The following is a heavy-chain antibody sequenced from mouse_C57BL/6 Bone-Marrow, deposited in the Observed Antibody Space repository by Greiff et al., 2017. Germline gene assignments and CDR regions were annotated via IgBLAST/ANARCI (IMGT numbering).Heavy chain of an antibody. CDR3: ARSGYCGAMYF. J-gene: IGHJ4*01. CDR1: GYTFTSYW. Sequence: QVQLQQPGAELVRPGSSVKLSCKASGYTFTSYWMDWVKQRPGQGLEWIGNIYPSDSETHYNQKFKDKATLTVYKSSSTAYMQLSSLTSEDSAVFCGARSGYCGAMYFWGQGTSVTVSS. CDR2: IYPSDSET. D-gene: IGHD1-2*01. V-gene: IGHV1-61*01.